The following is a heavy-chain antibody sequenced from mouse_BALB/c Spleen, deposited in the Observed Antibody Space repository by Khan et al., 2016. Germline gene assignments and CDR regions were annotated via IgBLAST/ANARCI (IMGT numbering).Heavy chain of an antibody. V-gene: IGHV1-80*01. CDR3: ARGTPFAN. CDR1: GFAFSSYW. J-gene: IGHJ3*01. D-gene: IGHD2-14*01. Sequence: QVQLQQSGAELVRPGSSVKISCKASGFAFSSYWMNWVKQRPGQGLEWIGQIYPGDGDTNYNGKFKGKATLTADKSSSTAYMQLSSLASAYCAVSFGARGTPFANWGQGTLVTVSA. CDR2: IYPGDGDT.